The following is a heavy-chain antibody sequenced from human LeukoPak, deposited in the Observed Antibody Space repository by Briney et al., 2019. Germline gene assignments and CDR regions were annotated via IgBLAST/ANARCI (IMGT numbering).Heavy chain of an antibody. CDR3: ARVLDGSNDC. Sequence: GGSLRLPCGASGFTFSDYYMSWIRQAPGKGLEWVSYISTTATTIYYADSVKGRFTISRYNAKNSLYLQMNSLRAEDTAVYYCARVLDGSNDCWGQGTLVTVSS. D-gene: IGHD2/OR15-2a*01. J-gene: IGHJ4*02. CDR2: ISTTATTI. V-gene: IGHV3-11*01. CDR1: GFTFSDYY.